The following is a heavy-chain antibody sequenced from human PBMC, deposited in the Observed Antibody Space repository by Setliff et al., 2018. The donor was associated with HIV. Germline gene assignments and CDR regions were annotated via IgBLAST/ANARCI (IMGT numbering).Heavy chain of an antibody. CDR3: VRYSGSSYKSNWFDP. J-gene: IGHJ5*02. CDR1: GYEFYGWW. Sequence: GESLTISCKTSGYEFYGWWIGWVRQKPGKGLEWMGIIYPDDSNTRYSTSFRGQVTISADMSISTAYLQWSSLQASDTAMYYCVRYSGSSYKSNWFDPWGQGTRVTVSS. D-gene: IGHD1-26*01. V-gene: IGHV5-51*01. CDR2: IYPDDSNT.